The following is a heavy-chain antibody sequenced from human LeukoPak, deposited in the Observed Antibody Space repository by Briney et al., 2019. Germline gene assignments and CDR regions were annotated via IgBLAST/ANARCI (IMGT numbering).Heavy chain of an antibody. CDR3: ASSPDFWSAFDY. CDR2: IYPGDSDT. CDR1: GSSFTSYW. Sequence: GESLQISCQGSGSSFTSYWIGWVRQLPGKGLEWMGIIYPGDSDTRYSPSFQGQVTISADKSISTAYLQWSSLKASDTAMYYCASSPDFWSAFDYWGQGTLVTVSS. V-gene: IGHV5-51*01. D-gene: IGHD3-3*01. J-gene: IGHJ4*02.